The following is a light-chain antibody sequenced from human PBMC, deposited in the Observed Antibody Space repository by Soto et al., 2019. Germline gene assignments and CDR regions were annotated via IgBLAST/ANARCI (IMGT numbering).Light chain of an antibody. CDR1: QSLLASSTNKNL. CDR3: QQYYISPKT. Sequence: VMTSTPPSVSVSLGERATINCKSSQSLLASSTNKNLLAWYQHKPGQPPKLLFYWASTRNSGVPDRFSGSGSGAHFTLTISSLQAEDVALYYCQQYYISPKTFGQGARLEIK. J-gene: IGKJ5*01. V-gene: IGKV4-1*01. CDR2: WAS.